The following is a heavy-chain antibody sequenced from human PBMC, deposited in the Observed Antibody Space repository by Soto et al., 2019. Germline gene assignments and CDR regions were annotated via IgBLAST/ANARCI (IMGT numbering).Heavy chain of an antibody. V-gene: IGHV1-3*04. J-gene: IGHJ4*02. CDR2: INTGNGDT. CDR3: ARFCGDACYPDGGY. D-gene: IGHD2-21*02. Sequence: GASVKVSCKASGYTFTNYAMHWVRQAPGQRLEWLGRINTGNGDTKYSQGFQGRVTFTRDTSASTVYMELSSLRSEDTVVYYCARFCGDACYPDGGYWGQGTLVTVSS. CDR1: GYTFTNYA.